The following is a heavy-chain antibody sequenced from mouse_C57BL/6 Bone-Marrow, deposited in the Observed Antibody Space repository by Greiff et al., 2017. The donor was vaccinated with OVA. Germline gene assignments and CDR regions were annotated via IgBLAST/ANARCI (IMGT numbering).Heavy chain of an antibody. CDR2: IHPNSGST. D-gene: IGHD3-1*01. CDR1: GYTFTSYW. V-gene: IGHV1-64*01. J-gene: IGHJ4*01. CDR3: ARYTAHYAMGY. Sequence: QVQLQQPGAELVKPGASVKLSCTASGYTFTSYWMPWVRQRPGQGLEWIGMIHPNSGSTNYNEKFKSQATLTVDKSSSTAYMQISSLTSEGSEADDTARYTAHYAMGYWGQGTAATVSS.